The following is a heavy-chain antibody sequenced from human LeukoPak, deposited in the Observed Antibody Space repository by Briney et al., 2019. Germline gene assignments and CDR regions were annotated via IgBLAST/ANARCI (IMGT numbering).Heavy chain of an antibody. Sequence: PSETLSLTCTVSGGSISSGGYYWSWIRQHPGKGLEWIGCIHYSGSTYYNPSLKSRVIISVDTSKKQFSLKLSSVNPEDTAVYYCARLGSGSNYWGQGTLVTVSS. CDR2: IHYSGST. CDR3: ARLGSGSNY. J-gene: IGHJ4*02. D-gene: IGHD3-10*01. V-gene: IGHV4-31*03. CDR1: GGSISSGGYY.